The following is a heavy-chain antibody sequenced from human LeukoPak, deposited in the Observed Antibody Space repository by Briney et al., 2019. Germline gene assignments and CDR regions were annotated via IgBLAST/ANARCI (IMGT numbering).Heavy chain of an antibody. V-gene: IGHV3-64*01. Sequence: GGSLRLSCAASGFTFSSYAMHWVRQAPGKGLEYVSAISSNGGSTYYANSVKGRLTISGDNSKNTLYLQMGSLRAEDMAVYYCARENPLGGGSHPDYWGQGTLVTVSS. CDR2: ISSNGGST. J-gene: IGHJ4*02. CDR1: GFTFSSYA. CDR3: ARENPLGGGSHPDY. D-gene: IGHD3-16*01.